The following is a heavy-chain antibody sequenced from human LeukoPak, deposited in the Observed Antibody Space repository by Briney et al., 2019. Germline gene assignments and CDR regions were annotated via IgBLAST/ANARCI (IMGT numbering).Heavy chain of an antibody. CDR3: ARGTSYSSGWADAFDI. CDR1: GYTFTSYD. Sequence: SVKVSCKASGYTFTSYDINWVRQATGQGLEWMGWMNPNSGNTGYAQKFQGRVTIIRNTSISTAYMELSSLRSEDTAVYYCARGTSYSSGWADAFDIWGQGTMVTVSS. V-gene: IGHV1-8*03. J-gene: IGHJ3*02. D-gene: IGHD6-19*01. CDR2: MNPNSGNT.